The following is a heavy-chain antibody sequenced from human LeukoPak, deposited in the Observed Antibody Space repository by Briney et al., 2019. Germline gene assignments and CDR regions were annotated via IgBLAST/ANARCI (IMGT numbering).Heavy chain of an antibody. J-gene: IGHJ5*02. CDR2: INPNSGGT. CDR1: GYTFTGYY. V-gene: IGHV1-2*02. D-gene: IGHD6-6*01. Sequence: ASVKVSCKASGYTFTGYYMRWVRQAPGQGLEWMGWINPNSGGTNYAQKFQGRVTMTRDTSISTAYMELSRLRSDDTAVYYCARGGFARSSIAARTTRNWFDPWGQGTLVTVSS. CDR3: ARGGFARSSIAARTTRNWFDP.